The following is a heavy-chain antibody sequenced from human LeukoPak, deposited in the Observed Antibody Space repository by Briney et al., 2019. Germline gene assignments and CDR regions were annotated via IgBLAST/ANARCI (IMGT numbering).Heavy chain of an antibody. J-gene: IGHJ3*02. V-gene: IGHV4-4*07. CDR2: IYTSGST. Sequence: SETLSLTCTVSGVSISSYYWSWIRQPAGKGLEWIGHIYTSGSTKYNPSLKSRVIMSVDTSKTQFSLKLSSVAAEDTAVYYCARDPNYYDILTGYYMMYAFDIWGQGTMVTVSS. CDR3: ARDPNYYDILTGYYMMYAFDI. CDR1: GVSISSYY. D-gene: IGHD3-9*01.